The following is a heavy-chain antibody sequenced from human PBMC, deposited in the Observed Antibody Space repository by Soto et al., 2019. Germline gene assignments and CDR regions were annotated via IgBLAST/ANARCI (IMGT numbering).Heavy chain of an antibody. Sequence: GASVKVSCKASGYTFTGYYMHWVRQAPGQGLEWMGWINPNSGGTNYAQKFQGRVTMTRDTSISTAYMELRRLRSDDTAVYYCARVSLRFLEWLLYESAFDIWGQGTMVTVSS. CDR1: GYTFTGYY. D-gene: IGHD3-3*01. CDR3: ARVSLRFLEWLLYESAFDI. V-gene: IGHV1-2*02. J-gene: IGHJ3*02. CDR2: INPNSGGT.